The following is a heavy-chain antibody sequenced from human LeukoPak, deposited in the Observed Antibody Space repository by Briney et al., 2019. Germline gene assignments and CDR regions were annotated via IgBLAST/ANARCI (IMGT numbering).Heavy chain of an antibody. J-gene: IGHJ6*03. CDR1: GGSISSSSYY. V-gene: IGHV4-39*01. CDR2: IYYSGNT. CDR3: ARQPAIYYYYYMDV. Sequence: PSETLSLTCTVSGGSISSSSYYWGWIRQPPGKGLEWIGSIYYSGNTYYNPSLKSRVTISVDTSKNQFSLKLSSVTAADTAVYYCARQPAIYYYYYMDVWGKGTTVTISS.